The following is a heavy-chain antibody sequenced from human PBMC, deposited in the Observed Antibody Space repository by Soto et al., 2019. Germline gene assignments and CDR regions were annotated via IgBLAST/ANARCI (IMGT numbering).Heavy chain of an antibody. J-gene: IGHJ6*02. CDR3: ASNFSPIPTADIVVVPAAIVPYGMDV. CDR2: INPSGGST. Sequence: QVQLVQSGAEVKKPGASVKVSCKASGYTFTSYYMHWVRQAPGQGLEWMGIINPSGGSTSYAQKFQGRVTMTRDTSTSTVYMELSSLRSEDTAVYYCASNFSPIPTADIVVVPAAIVPYGMDVWGQGTTVTVSS. D-gene: IGHD2-2*01. CDR1: GYTFTSYY. V-gene: IGHV1-46*01.